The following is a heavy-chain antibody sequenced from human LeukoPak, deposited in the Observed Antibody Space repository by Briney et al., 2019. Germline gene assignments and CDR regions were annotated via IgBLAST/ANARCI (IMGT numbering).Heavy chain of an antibody. CDR3: AKDIEGY. V-gene: IGHV3-23*01. CDR2: ISGSGGST. J-gene: IGHJ4*02. D-gene: IGHD3-16*02. Sequence: PPGGSLRLSCAASGFTVSSNYMSWVRQAPGKGLEWVSAISGSGGSTYYADSVKSRFTISRDNSKNTLYLQMNSLRAEDTAVYYCAKDIEGYWGQGTLVTVSS. CDR1: GFTVSSNY.